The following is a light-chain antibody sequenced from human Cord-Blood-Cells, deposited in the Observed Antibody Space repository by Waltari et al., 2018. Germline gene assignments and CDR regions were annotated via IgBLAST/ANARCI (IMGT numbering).Light chain of an antibody. CDR1: QSISSY. CDR2: AAS. V-gene: IGKV1-39*01. CDR3: QQSYSTPT. J-gene: IGKJ1*01. Sequence: DIQMTQSPSSLSASVGDRVTITCRASQSISSYLNWYQQKPGKAPNLLIYAASSLQSGVPSRCSGSGAATEFTLTISSLQPEDFATYYCQQSYSTPTFGQGTKVEIK.